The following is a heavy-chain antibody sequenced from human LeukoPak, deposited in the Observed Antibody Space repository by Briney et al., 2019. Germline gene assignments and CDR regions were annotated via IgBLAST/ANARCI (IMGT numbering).Heavy chain of an antibody. CDR3: ARLVRDYGDYGGYFDY. D-gene: IGHD4-17*01. CDR2: IYYSGST. CDR1: GGSISSSSYY. J-gene: IGHJ4*02. Sequence: SETLSLTCTVSGGSISSSSYYWGWIRQPPGKGLEWIGSIYYSGSTYYNPSLKSRVTISVDTSENQFSLKLSSVTAADTAVYYCARLVRDYGDYGGYFDYWGQGTLVTVSS. V-gene: IGHV4-39*01.